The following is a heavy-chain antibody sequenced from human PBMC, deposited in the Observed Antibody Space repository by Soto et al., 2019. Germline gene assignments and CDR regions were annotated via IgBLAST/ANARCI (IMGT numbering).Heavy chain of an antibody. Sequence: EVQLVESGGGLIQPGGSLRLSCAVSGFTVSNNYMSWVRQAPGKGLEGVSVIYSGGYTAYGDSVKGRFTISRDNSKNTLNLKMKGRGAADPAVYCCATHAGGGGYWGQGTLVTVSS. V-gene: IGHV3-53*01. CDR1: GFTVSNNY. CDR2: IYSGGYT. CDR3: ATHAGGGGY. J-gene: IGHJ4*02. D-gene: IGHD3-10*01.